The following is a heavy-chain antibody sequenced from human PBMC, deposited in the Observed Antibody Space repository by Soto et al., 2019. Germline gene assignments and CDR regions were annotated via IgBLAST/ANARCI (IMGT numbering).Heavy chain of an antibody. V-gene: IGHV1-46*01. CDR2: INPSGGST. CDR1: GYTFTSYG. D-gene: IGHD3-16*01. Sequence: GASVKVSCKASGYTFTSYGISWVRQAPGQGLEWMGIINPSGGSTSYAQKFQGRVTMTRDTSTSTVYMELSRLRSEDTAVYYCASLDPLGVDYWGQGTLVTVSS. J-gene: IGHJ4*02. CDR3: ASLDPLGVDY.